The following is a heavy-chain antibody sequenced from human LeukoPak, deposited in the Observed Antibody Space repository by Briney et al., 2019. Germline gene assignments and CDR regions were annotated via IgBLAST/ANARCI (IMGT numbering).Heavy chain of an antibody. V-gene: IGHV3-23*01. Sequence: PGGSLRLSCAASGFTFSSCAMNWVRQAPGKGLEWVSAISGSGGSTYYADPVKGRFTISRDNSKNKLYMQLNTLRAEDTAVYYCAKSPQCSPSCPIDYWGQGTLVTVSS. D-gene: IGHD2-2*01. J-gene: IGHJ4*02. CDR3: AKSPQCSPSCPIDY. CDR2: ISGSGGST. CDR1: GFTFSSCA.